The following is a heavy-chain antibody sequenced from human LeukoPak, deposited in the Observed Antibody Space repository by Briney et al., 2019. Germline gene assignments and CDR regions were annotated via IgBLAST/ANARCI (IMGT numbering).Heavy chain of an antibody. CDR2: IRGSGGST. CDR3: ATCLVARVSPRGYDDN. J-gene: IGHJ4*02. CDR1: GFTFSSYA. Sequence: GGSLRLTCGASGFTFSSYAMSWVRQAPGKGLQWVSVIRGSGGSTYYADSVKGRFTIPRDNSKNTLYLQMNSLRAEDTAVYYCATCLVARVSPRGYDDNWGQVTLVTVSS. V-gene: IGHV3-23*01. D-gene: IGHD5-12*01.